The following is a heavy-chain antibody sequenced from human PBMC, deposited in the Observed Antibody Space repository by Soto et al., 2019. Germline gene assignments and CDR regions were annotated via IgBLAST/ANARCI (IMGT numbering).Heavy chain of an antibody. J-gene: IGHJ5*02. CDR2: IYHSGST. CDR3: ARTQVEAGTYSSTWFDP. V-gene: IGHV4-30-2*02. CDR1: GGSISSGGYS. Sequence: SETLSLTCAVSGGSISSGGYSWSWIRQPPGKGLEWIGYIYHSGSTFYNPSLKSRVTISVDTSKNQFSLRLSSVTAADTAVYYCARTQVEAGTYSSTWFDPWGQGTLVTVSS. D-gene: IGHD3-10*01.